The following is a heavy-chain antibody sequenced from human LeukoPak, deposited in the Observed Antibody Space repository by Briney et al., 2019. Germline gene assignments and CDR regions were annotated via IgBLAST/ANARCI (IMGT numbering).Heavy chain of an antibody. CDR2: INPNSGGT. CDR1: GYTFTSYE. CDR3: ARGGSGIFGVVILYYFDY. V-gene: IGHV1-2*02. Sequence: ASVKVSCKASGYTFTSYEINWVRQAPGQGLEWMGWINPNSGGTNYAQKFQGRVTMTRDTSISTAYMELSRLRSDDTAVYYCARGGSGIFGVVILYYFDYWGQGTLVTVSS. J-gene: IGHJ4*02. D-gene: IGHD3-3*01.